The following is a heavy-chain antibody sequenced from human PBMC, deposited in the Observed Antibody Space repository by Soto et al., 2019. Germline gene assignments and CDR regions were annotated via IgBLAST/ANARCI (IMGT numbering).Heavy chain of an antibody. CDR3: VRESPELDY. V-gene: IGHV3-48*01. CDR1: GFTFSTYS. J-gene: IGHJ4*02. CDR2: INSGSFTT. Sequence: ESGGDLVPPGGSLRLSCAASGFTFSTYSMNWVRQAPGKGLEWVSFINSGSFTTYYADSVKGRFTISRDNAKNSLYLQMDSLRAEDTAVYYCVRESPELDYWGQGTLVTVSS.